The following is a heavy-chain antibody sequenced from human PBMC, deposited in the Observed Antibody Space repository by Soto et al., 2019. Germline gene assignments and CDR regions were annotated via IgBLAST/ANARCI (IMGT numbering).Heavy chain of an antibody. CDR1: GFTFSSYG. V-gene: IGHV3-23*01. D-gene: IGHD6-13*01. CDR2: ISDGGGST. Sequence: EVQLLESGGGLVQPGGSLRLSCAASGFTFSSYGMSWVRQAPGKGLGWVSVISDGGGSTFYADSVKGRFTISRDNSKNTLYLKMNGLRADDTAVYYCAKDRGSSLYHWFAPWGQGTLVTVSS. J-gene: IGHJ5*02. CDR3: AKDRGSSLYHWFAP.